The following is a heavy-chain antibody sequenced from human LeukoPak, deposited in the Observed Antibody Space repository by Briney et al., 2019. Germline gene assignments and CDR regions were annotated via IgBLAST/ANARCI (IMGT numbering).Heavy chain of an antibody. D-gene: IGHD3-10*01. CDR1: GFTFTTYS. CDR3: ARGFGNEFDY. V-gene: IGHV3-21*01. Sequence: GGSLRLSCTASGFTFTTYSMDWVRQAPGKGLEWVSSIDNSGTYIYYADSVKGRFTISRDNSKNSLYLQMNSLRAEDTAVYYCARGFGNEFDYWGQGTLVTVSS. J-gene: IGHJ4*02. CDR2: IDNSGTYI.